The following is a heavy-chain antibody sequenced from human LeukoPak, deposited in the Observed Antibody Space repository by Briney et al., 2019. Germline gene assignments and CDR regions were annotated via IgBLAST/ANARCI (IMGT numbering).Heavy chain of an antibody. Sequence: SETLSLTRMFARGSLSRHYWRWMRPPAGKELAWIGRIFSSGRTKYDHSLKSRVTMSVHASKIQFYLKLSSVTAADTAVYYCARSKGYYDSSCYANDCWGQGTLVTVCS. CDR1: RGSLSRHY. CDR2: IFSSGRT. CDR3: ARSKGYYDSSCYANDC. D-gene: IGHD3-22*01. J-gene: IGHJ4*02. V-gene: IGHV4-4*07.